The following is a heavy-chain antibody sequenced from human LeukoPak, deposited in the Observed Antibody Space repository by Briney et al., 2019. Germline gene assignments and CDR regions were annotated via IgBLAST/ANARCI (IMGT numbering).Heavy chain of an antibody. CDR3: AKDDAWLRYQY. V-gene: IGHV3-23*01. Sequence: GGSLRLSCAASGFTFSSYWMSWVRQAPGKGLEWVSIISGSGDTTYYADSVKGRFTISRDNSKNTLDLQMNSLRAEDTAVYYCAKDDAWLRYQYWGQGTLVTVSS. J-gene: IGHJ4*02. CDR1: GFTFSSYW. CDR2: ISGSGDTT. D-gene: IGHD3-9*01.